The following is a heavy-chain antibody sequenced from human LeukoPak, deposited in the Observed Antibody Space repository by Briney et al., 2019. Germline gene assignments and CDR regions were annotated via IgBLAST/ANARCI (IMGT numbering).Heavy chain of an antibody. CDR3: ARSIFGVARRPSKFDY. CDR2: IYYSGST. V-gene: IGHV4-59*01. Sequence: SETLSLTCTVSGGSISSYYWSWIRQPPGKGLEWIGYIYYSGSTNYNPSLKSRVTTSVDTSKNQFSLKLSSVTAADTAVYYCARSIFGVARRPSKFDYWGQGTLVTVSS. D-gene: IGHD3-3*01. J-gene: IGHJ4*02. CDR1: GGSISSYY.